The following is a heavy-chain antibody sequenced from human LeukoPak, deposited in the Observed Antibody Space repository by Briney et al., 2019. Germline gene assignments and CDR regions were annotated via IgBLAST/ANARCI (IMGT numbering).Heavy chain of an antibody. J-gene: IGHJ3*02. D-gene: IGHD6-19*01. CDR1: GDSFISYW. CDR2: ICPGDSDT. CDR3: ASDPVAGTAIDAFDI. V-gene: IGHV5-51*01. Sequence: GESLKISCKGSGDSFISYWIGWVRQMPGKGLEWMGIICPGDSDTRYSPSFQGQVTISADKSINTAYLQWSSLKASDTAMYYCASDPVAGTAIDAFDIWGQGTMVTVSS.